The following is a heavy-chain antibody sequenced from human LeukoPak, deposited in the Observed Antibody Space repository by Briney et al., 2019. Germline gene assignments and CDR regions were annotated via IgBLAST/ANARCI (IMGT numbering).Heavy chain of an antibody. CDR1: GFTFSSYS. J-gene: IGHJ4*02. CDR3: ARDGELSGFFDY. D-gene: IGHD6-19*01. CDR2: ISSSSSYI. V-gene: IGHV3-21*01. Sequence: GSLRLSCAASGFTFSSYSMNWVRQAPGKGLEWVSSISSSSSYIYYADSVKGRFTISRDNAKNSLYLQMNSLRAEDTAVYYCARDGELSGFFDYWGQGTLVTVSS.